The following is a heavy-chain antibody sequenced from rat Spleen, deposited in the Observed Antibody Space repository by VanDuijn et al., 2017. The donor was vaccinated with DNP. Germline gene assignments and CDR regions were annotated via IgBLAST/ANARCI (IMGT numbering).Heavy chain of an antibody. Sequence: EVQLVESGGGLVQPGRSLKLSCVASGFTFNNYWMTWIRQVPGKGLEWVASLTSSGGSTYYPDSVKGRFTISRDNAKNTLYLQMNSLRSEDTATYYCARDYYSGDVGAMDAWGQGTSVTVSS. CDR3: ARDYYSGDVGAMDA. D-gene: IGHD1-1*01. V-gene: IGHV5-31*01. J-gene: IGHJ4*01. CDR2: LTSSGGST. CDR1: GFTFNNYW.